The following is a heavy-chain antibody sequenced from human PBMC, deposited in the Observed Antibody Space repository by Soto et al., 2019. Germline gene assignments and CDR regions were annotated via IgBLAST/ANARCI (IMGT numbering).Heavy chain of an antibody. CDR1: GFTVKNAW. CDR3: ARVGPAPYYYYFGLDV. Sequence: EVQLVESGGGLVKPGGSLRLSCAASGFTVKNAWMTWVRQAPGKGLEWVGRIKTEAAGGTSEFAAPVTDRFSISRDDSKNTVYLQMSSLKTEDTAVYYCARVGPAPYYYYFGLDVWGPGTTVTVAS. V-gene: IGHV3-15*01. J-gene: IGHJ6*02. CDR2: IKTEAAGGTS.